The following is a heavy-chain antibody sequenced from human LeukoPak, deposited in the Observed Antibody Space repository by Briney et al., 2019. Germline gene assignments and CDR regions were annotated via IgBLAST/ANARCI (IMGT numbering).Heavy chain of an antibody. CDR3: ARVTYNGYQHLDY. V-gene: IGHV4-39*07. J-gene: IGHJ4*02. D-gene: IGHD3-10*01. CDR1: GGSISTNTYY. CDR2: IHHRGTT. Sequence: SGTLSLTCIVSGGSISTNTYYWGWIRLPPGQGLDWIGEIHHRGTTYYNPSLRSRVTISVDTSKNQFSPNLTSVTAADTAVYYCARVTYNGYQHLDYWGQGNLVTVS.